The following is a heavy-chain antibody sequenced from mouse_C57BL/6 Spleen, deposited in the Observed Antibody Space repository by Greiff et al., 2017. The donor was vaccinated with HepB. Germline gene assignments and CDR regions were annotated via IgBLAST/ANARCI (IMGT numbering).Heavy chain of an antibody. D-gene: IGHD2-5*01. CDR2: IYPGDGDT. Sequence: QVQLQQSGAELVKPGASVKISCKASGYAFSSYWMNWVKQRPEKGLDWIGQIYPGDGDTNYNGKFKGKATLTEDKSSSTAYMQLSSLTSEDSAVYFCARSYSNYEAWFAYWGQGTLVTVSA. CDR1: GYAFSSYW. CDR3: ARSYSNYEAWFAY. V-gene: IGHV1-80*01. J-gene: IGHJ3*01.